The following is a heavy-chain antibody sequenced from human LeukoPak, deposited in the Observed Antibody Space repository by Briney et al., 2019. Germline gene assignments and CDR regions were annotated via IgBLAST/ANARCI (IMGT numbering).Heavy chain of an antibody. J-gene: IGHJ4*02. Sequence: GGSLRLSCEASGFTFSSYGMHLVRQAPGKGLECVAVTSYDGSNKYYADSVKGRFTISRDNSKNTLYLQMNSLRAVDTAVYYCAKDAGITGTTGGYWGQGTLVTVSS. D-gene: IGHD1-20*01. V-gene: IGHV3-30*18. CDR1: GFTFSSYG. CDR2: TSYDGSNK. CDR3: AKDAGITGTTGGY.